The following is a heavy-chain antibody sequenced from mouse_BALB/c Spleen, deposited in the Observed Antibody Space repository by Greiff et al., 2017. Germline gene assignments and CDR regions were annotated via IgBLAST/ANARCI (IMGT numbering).Heavy chain of an antibody. CDR2: IRNKANGYTT. D-gene: IGHD5-1*01. V-gene: IGHV7-3*02. CDR1: GFTFTDYY. Sequence: EVQGVESGGGLVQPGGSLRLSCATSGFTFTDYYMSWVRQPPGKALEWLGFIRNKANGYTTEYSASVKCRFTISRDNSQSILYLQMNTLRAEDSATYYCARDIEYAWFAYWGQGTLVTVSA. J-gene: IGHJ3*01. CDR3: ARDIEYAWFAY.